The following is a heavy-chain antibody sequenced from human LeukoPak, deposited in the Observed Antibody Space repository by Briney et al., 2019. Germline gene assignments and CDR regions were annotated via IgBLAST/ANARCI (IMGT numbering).Heavy chain of an antibody. CDR1: GCSISSGYY. CDR3: ARAPTPSITIPYYMDV. CDR2: IYHSGST. V-gene: IGHV4-38-2*02. D-gene: IGHD3-3*01. J-gene: IGHJ6*03. Sequence: SKTLSLTCTVSGCSISSGYYRGWSRQPPGKGLECIGSIYHSGSTYYNPSLKSRVTISVDTSKNQFSLKLSSVTAADTAVCYCARAPTPSITIPYYMDVWGKGTTVTVSS.